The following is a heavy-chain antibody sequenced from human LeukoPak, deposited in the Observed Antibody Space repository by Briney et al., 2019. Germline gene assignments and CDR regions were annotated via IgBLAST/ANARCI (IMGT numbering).Heavy chain of an antibody. J-gene: IGHJ6*04. CDR2: ISSSSSYI. D-gene: IGHD3-10*01. V-gene: IGHV3-21*01. CDR3: ARDLWFGESTERYYYYGMDV. CDR1: GFTFSSYS. Sequence: GGSQRLSCATSGFTFSSYSMNWVRNAPGKGLELVSYISSSSSYIYYADSEKGRFTISRDNAKNTLYLQMNSLRAEETAVYYCARDLWFGESTERYYYYGMDVWGKGTTVTVSS.